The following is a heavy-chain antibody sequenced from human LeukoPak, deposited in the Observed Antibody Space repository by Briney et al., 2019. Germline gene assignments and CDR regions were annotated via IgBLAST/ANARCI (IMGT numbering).Heavy chain of an antibody. D-gene: IGHD5-24*01. CDR1: GFTFSSYS. CDR2: ISSSSSTI. J-gene: IGHJ4*02. V-gene: IGHV3-48*01. Sequence: GGSLRLSCAASGFTFSSYSMNWVRQAPGKGLEWVSYISSSSSTIYYADSVKGRFTISRDNAKNSLYLQMNSLRAEDTAVYYCARDGVEMATTHPLDYWGQGTLVTVSS. CDR3: ARDGVEMATTHPLDY.